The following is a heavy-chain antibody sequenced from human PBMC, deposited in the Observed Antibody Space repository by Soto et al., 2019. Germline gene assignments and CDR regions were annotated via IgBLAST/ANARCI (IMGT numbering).Heavy chain of an antibody. D-gene: IGHD4-17*01. Sequence: GGSLRLSCSTSGFTFCDYGMTWFGQAPGKGLECVGLIRSKSYGKTTEYAASATDRFTISRDDSKRIAYLQMNSLKADDTAVYYCTRERWVYGDPKWYFDLWGRGTLVTVSS. CDR1: GFTFCDYG. V-gene: IGHV3-49*03. J-gene: IGHJ2*01. CDR3: TRERWVYGDPKWYFDL. CDR2: IRSKSYGKTT.